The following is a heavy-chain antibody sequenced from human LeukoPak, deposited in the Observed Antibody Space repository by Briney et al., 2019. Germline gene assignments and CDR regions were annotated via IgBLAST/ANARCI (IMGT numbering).Heavy chain of an antibody. CDR3: ARMVAARPVDY. CDR2: IYTSGST. D-gene: IGHD6-6*01. J-gene: IGHJ4*02. V-gene: IGHV4-4*09. CDR1: GGSFDSKY. Sequence: PSETLSLTCSVSGGSFDSKYWSWIRQPPGKGLEWIGYIYTSGSTNFNPSLRSRVTISVDTSKNQFSLKLSSVTAADTAVYYCARMVAARPVDYWGQGTLVTVSS.